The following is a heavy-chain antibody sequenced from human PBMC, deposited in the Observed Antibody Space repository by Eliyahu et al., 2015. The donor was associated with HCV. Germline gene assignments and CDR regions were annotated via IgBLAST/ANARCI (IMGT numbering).Heavy chain of an antibody. CDR3: ARGIAKIPPGDYDFWSGYPLFDY. J-gene: IGHJ4*02. CDR2: IYHSGST. D-gene: IGHD3-3*01. V-gene: IGHV4-4*02. Sequence: QVQLQESGPGLVKPSGTLSLTXAVSXXSIXRSXWLSWXRQPPGKGLEWIGEIYHSGSTNYNPSLKSRXTISVDKSKNQFSLKLSSVTAADTAVYYCARGIAKIPPGDYDFWSGYPLFDYWGQGTLVTVSS. CDR1: XXSIXRSXW.